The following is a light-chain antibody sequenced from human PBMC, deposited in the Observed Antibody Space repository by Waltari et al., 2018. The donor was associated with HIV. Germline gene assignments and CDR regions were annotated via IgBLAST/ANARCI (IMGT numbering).Light chain of an antibody. V-gene: IGKV4-1*01. CDR2: WAS. CDR3: QQYYSKPPT. J-gene: IGKJ1*01. CDR1: QSVLDRSDNKNY. Sequence: DIEMTQSPDSLAVSLGERATINCKSSQSVLDRSDNKNYLAWYQQKPGQPPNLLIYWASTRESVAPDRCGGSGSGTEFALTISSLQAEDVAVYYCQQYYSKPPTFGHGTKVEV.